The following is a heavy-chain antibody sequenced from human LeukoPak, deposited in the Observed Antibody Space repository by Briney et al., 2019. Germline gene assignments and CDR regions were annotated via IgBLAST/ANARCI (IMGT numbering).Heavy chain of an antibody. Sequence: SETLSLTCTVSGGSISSNNYYWGRIRQPPGKGLEWIGSIYYSGSTYYNPSLKSRVTISVDTSKNQFSLKLSSVTAADTAVYYCARHRGHYDILTGYFFNWFDPWGQGTLVTVSS. D-gene: IGHD3-9*01. CDR1: GGSISSNNYY. CDR2: IYYSGST. CDR3: ARHRGHYDILTGYFFNWFDP. V-gene: IGHV4-39*01. J-gene: IGHJ5*02.